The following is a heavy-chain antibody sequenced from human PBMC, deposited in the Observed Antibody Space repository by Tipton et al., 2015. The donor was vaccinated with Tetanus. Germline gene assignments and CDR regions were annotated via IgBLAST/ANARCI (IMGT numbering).Heavy chain of an antibody. J-gene: IGHJ3*02. Sequence: SLRLSCAASGFTFSDYYMSWIRQAPGKGLEWVSYISSSGSTIYYADSVKGRFTISRDNAKNSLYLQMNSLRAEDTAVYYCARDKEHIVVVPAILGPGNDAFDIWGQGTMVTVSS. CDR3: ARDKEHIVVVPAILGPGNDAFDI. CDR2: ISSSGSTI. D-gene: IGHD2-21*02. V-gene: IGHV3-11*01. CDR1: GFTFSDYY.